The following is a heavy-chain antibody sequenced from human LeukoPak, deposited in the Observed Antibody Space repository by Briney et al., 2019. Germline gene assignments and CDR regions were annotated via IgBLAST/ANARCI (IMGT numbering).Heavy chain of an antibody. CDR3: VRVLGSNYGEVDY. J-gene: IGHJ4*02. CDR2: ISSSSYI. D-gene: IGHD4-4*01. CDR1: GFTFSSYS. Sequence: PGGSLRLSCAASGFTFSSYSMNWVRQAPGKGLEWVSSISSSSYIYYADSVKGRFTISRDNAKNSLYLQMNSLRAEDTAVYYCVRVLGSNYGEVDYWGQGTLVTVSS. V-gene: IGHV3-21*01.